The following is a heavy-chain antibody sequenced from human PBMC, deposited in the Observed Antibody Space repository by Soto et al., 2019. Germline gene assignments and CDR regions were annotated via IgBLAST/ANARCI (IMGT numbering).Heavy chain of an antibody. V-gene: IGHV1-69*05. CDR1: GCSFGSYA. Sequence: SVKVSCKASGCSFGSYAFSWVRQAPGQGLEWMGGIIPVSGAAHYAQKFQGRVTMTRNTSISTAYMELSSLRSEDTAVYYCARGGYSSSSDFDYWGQGTLVTVSS. CDR3: ARGGYSSSSDFDY. J-gene: IGHJ4*02. D-gene: IGHD6-6*01. CDR2: IIPVSGAA.